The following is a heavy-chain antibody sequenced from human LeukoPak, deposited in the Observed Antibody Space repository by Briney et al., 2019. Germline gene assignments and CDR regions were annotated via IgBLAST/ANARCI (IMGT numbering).Heavy chain of an antibody. V-gene: IGHV1-24*01. CDR3: ARDAGVVGATLSY. CDR1: GYTLTELS. D-gene: IGHD1-26*01. J-gene: IGHJ4*02. CDR2: FDPEDGET. Sequence: ASVKVSCKVSGYTLTELSMHWVRQAPGKGLEWMGGFDPEDGETIYAQKFQGRVTMTRDTSISTAYMELSRLRSDDTAVYYCARDAGVVGATLSYWGQGTLVTVSS.